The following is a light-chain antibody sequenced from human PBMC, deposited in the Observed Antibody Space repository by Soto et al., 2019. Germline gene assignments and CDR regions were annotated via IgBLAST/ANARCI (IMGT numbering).Light chain of an antibody. J-gene: IGLJ2*01. V-gene: IGLV1-51*01. CDR1: SSNIGNNY. CDR2: DND. Sequence: QSPLTQPPSVSAAPGQKVTISCSGSSSNIGNNYVFWYQQLPGTAPKLLIYDNDKRPSGIPDRFSGSKSGTSATLGITGLQTGDEADYYCATWDRSLSVGVFGGGTKLTVL. CDR3: ATWDRSLSVGV.